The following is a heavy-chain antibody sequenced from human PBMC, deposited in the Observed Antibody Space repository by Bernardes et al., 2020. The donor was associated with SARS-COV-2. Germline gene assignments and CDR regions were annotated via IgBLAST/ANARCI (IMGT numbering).Heavy chain of an antibody. J-gene: IGHJ6*02. Sequence: SVKVSCEASGGTFSSYAISWVRQAPGQGLEWMGRIIPIFGTANYAQKFQGRVTITADESTSTAYMELSSLRSEDTAVYYCARFGELTYYYYGMDVWGQGTTVTVSS. CDR1: GGTFSSYA. D-gene: IGHD3-10*01. V-gene: IGHV1-69*13. CDR2: IIPIFGTA. CDR3: ARFGELTYYYYGMDV.